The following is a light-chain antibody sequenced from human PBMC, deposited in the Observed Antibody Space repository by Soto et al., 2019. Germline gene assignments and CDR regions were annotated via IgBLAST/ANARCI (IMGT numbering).Light chain of an antibody. Sequence: DIVLTQSPGTLSLSPGETATLSCGASRSVNSRNLAWYQQKPGQAPRLLIYGAYSRATGVPDRFSGSGSETDFTLTISRLEPEDFAVYYCQQYDKSPITFGGGTKVEIK. CDR1: RSVNSRN. CDR3: QQYDKSPIT. V-gene: IGKV3-20*01. CDR2: GAY. J-gene: IGKJ4*01.